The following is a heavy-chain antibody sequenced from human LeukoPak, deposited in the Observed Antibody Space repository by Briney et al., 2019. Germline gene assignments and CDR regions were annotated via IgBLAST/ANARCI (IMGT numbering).Heavy chain of an antibody. CDR1: GFTFSDYY. Sequence: PGGSLRLSCTASGFTFSDYYMSWVRQTPGKGLEWLSYISTRDNTIQYADSVKGRFTISRDNANNSVFLQMYNLRAEDSAIYYCARGARWAYYFDYWGQGSLVTVSS. CDR3: ARGARWAYYFDY. CDR2: ISTRDNTI. J-gene: IGHJ4*02. V-gene: IGHV3-11*01. D-gene: IGHD4-23*01.